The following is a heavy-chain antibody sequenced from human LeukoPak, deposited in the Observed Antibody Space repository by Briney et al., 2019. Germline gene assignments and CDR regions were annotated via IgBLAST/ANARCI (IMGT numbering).Heavy chain of an antibody. D-gene: IGHD4-23*01. CDR2: IYYSGST. CDR3: ASLYGGQNDY. CDR1: GGSFSTTSYF. V-gene: IGHV4-39*07. Sequence: SETLSLTCIVSGGSFSTTSYFWGWIRQPPGKGLEWIGSIYYSGSTYYNPSLKSRVTISVDTSKNQFSLKLSSVTAADTAVYYCASLYGGQNDYWGRGTLVTVSS. J-gene: IGHJ4*02.